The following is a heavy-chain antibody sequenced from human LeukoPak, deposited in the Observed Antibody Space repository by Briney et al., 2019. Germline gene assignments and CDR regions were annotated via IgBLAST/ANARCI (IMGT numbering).Heavy chain of an antibody. CDR3: ARAPPLRRRFDY. CDR1: GGSISSGGYY. D-gene: IGHD6-25*01. V-gene: IGHV4-31*03. CDR2: IYYSGST. J-gene: IGHJ4*02. Sequence: SETLSLTCTASGGSISSGGYYWSWIRQHPGKGLEWIGYIYYSGSTYYNPSLKSRVTISVDTSKNQFSLKLSSVTAADTAVYYCARAPPLRRRFDYWGQGTLVTVSS.